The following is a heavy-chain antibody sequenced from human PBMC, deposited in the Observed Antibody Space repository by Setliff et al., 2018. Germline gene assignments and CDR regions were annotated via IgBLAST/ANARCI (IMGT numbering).Heavy chain of an antibody. CDR2: IKRESDGGTT. D-gene: IGHD5-18*01. CDR1: GFTFSNAW. V-gene: IGHV3-15*01. Sequence: RLSCAASGFTFSNAWMSWVRQAPGKGLEWVGRIKRESDGGTTDYAAPVKGRFTISRDDSKNTLYLQMNSLKTEDTAVYYCISLWLGYYGLDVWGQGTTVTAP. CDR3: ISLWLGYYGLDV. J-gene: IGHJ6*02.